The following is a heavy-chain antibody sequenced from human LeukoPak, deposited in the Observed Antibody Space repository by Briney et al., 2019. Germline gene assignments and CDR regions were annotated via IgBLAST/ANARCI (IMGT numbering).Heavy chain of an antibody. CDR2: MNPNSGNT. Sequence: ASVKVSCKASGYTFTSYDINWVRQATGQGLEWMGWMNPNSGNTGYAQKFQGRVTMTRNTSISTAYMELSSLRSEDTAVYYCARRGARFGARSPHSSGRAHFGYWGQGTLVTVSS. V-gene: IGHV1-8*01. D-gene: IGHD6-19*01. CDR1: GYTFTSYD. CDR3: ARRGARFGARSPHSSGRAHFGY. J-gene: IGHJ4*02.